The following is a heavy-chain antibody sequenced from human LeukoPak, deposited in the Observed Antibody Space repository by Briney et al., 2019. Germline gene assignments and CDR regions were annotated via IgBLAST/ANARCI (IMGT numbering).Heavy chain of an antibody. CDR1: GFTFSSYA. Sequence: PGGSLRLSCAASGFTFSSYAMSWVRQAPGKGLEWVSSISSSSSYIYYADSVKGRFTISRDNAKNSLYLQMNSLRAEDAAVYYCARDLGYCSGGSCYWGQGTLVTVSS. CDR3: ARDLGYCSGGSCY. CDR2: ISSSSSYI. J-gene: IGHJ4*02. V-gene: IGHV3-21*01. D-gene: IGHD2-15*01.